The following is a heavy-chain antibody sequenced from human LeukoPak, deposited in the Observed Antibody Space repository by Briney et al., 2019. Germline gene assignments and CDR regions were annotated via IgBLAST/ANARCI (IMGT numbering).Heavy chain of an antibody. V-gene: IGHV3-30*19. CDR2: ISNDGTNS. J-gene: IGHJ4*02. D-gene: IGHD2-2*01. CDR1: GFTFSNYG. CDR3: ARDGLPYCTSTSCYHSDS. Sequence: GGSLRLSCAASGFTFSNYGMHWVRQAPGKGLEWVAVISNDGTNSHYGDSVQGRFTISRDNSNNTLFLQLNNLRPDDTAVYYCARDGLPYCTSTSCYHSDSWGQGTLVTVSS.